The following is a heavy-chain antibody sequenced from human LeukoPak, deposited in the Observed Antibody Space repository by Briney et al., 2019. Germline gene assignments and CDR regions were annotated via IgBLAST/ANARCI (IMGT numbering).Heavy chain of an antibody. CDR1: GFTFDDYA. CDR2: ISWNSGSI. Sequence: GGSLRLSCAASGFTFDDYAMHWVRQAPGKGLEWVSGISWNSGSIGYADSVKGRFTISRDNAKNSLYLQMNSLRAEDTALYYCAKEYSSSWSSSYYYYYGMDVWGQGTTVTVSS. D-gene: IGHD6-13*01. V-gene: IGHV3-9*01. CDR3: AKEYSSSWSSSYYYYYGMDV. J-gene: IGHJ6*02.